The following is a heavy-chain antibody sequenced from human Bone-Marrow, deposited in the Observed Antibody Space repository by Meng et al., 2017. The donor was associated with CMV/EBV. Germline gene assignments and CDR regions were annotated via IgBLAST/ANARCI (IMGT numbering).Heavy chain of an antibody. J-gene: IGHJ6*02. Sequence: GESLKISCAASGFTFSSYAMHWVRQAPGKGLEWVAVISYDGSNKYYADSVKGRFTISRDNSKNTLYLQMNSLRAEDTAVYYCARDDYYDSSGYYWRYYYGMDVWGQGTTVTGSS. CDR3: ARDDYYDSSGYYWRYYYGMDV. CDR2: ISYDGSNK. V-gene: IGHV3-30-3*01. CDR1: GFTFSSYA. D-gene: IGHD3-22*01.